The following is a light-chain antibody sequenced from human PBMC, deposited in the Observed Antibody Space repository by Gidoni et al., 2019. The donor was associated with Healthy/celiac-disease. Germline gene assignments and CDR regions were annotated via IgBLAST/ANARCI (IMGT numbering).Light chain of an antibody. CDR3: QQLNSYPPWT. J-gene: IGKJ1*01. CDR2: AAS. CDR1: QGIRSY. Sequence: IQLTQSPTSLSASVGDRVTITCRASQGIRSYLAWYQQKPGKAPKLPFYAASTLQSGVPSRFSGSGSGTDFTLTISSLQPEDFATYYCQQLNSYPPWTFXXXTKVEIK. V-gene: IGKV1-9*01.